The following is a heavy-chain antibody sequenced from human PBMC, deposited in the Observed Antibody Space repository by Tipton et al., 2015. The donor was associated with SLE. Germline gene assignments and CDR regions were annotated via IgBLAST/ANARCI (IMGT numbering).Heavy chain of an antibody. Sequence: TLSLTCAVYGGSFSGYYWSWIRQPPGKGLEWIGEIKHRGSTNYNPSLKSRVTISVDTSKNQFSLKLSSVTAADTAVYYCARHQHGTTYDYWGQGTLVTVSS. J-gene: IGHJ4*02. CDR2: IKHRGST. CDR3: ARHQHGTTYDY. CDR1: GGSFSGYY. V-gene: IGHV4-34*01. D-gene: IGHD1-1*01.